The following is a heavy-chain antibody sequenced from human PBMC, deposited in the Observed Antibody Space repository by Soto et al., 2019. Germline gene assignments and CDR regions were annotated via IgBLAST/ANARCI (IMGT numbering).Heavy chain of an antibody. J-gene: IGHJ4*02. CDR1: GFTFDDYA. CDR2: ISWNSGSI. D-gene: IGHD4-17*01. CDR3: AKDTTSTVTTGGGFDY. Sequence: EVQLVESGGGLVQPGRSLRLSCAASGFTFDDYAMHWVRQAPGKGLEWVSGISWNSGSIGYADSVKGRFTISRDNAKNSLYLQMNSLRAEDTALYYCAKDTTSTVTTGGGFDYWGQGTLVTVSS. V-gene: IGHV3-9*01.